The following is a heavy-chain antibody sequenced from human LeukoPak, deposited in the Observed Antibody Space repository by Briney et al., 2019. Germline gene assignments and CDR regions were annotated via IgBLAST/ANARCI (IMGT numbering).Heavy chain of an antibody. V-gene: IGHV1-2*06. CDR2: INPNSGGT. Sequence: ASVKVSCKASGYTFTGYYMHCVRQAPGQGLEWMGRINPNSGGTNYAQKFQGRVTITADESTSTAYMELSSLRSEDTAVYYCARDRGYYDYWGHGTLVTVSS. CDR1: GYTFTGYY. CDR3: ARDRGYYDY. J-gene: IGHJ4*01.